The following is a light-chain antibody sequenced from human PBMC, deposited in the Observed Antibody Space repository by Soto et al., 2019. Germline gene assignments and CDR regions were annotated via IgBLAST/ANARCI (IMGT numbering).Light chain of an antibody. CDR1: QRINKY. CDR2: TAS. V-gene: IGKV1-39*01. Sequence: DIQMTQSPSSLSASVGDSVTIPCRASQRINKYLNWYQQRSGRAPRLLIHTASSLHSGVPSRFSGSGSWSDFTLTISSLQPEYFATYVCQQSFSTPYSFGQGTKLEI. J-gene: IGKJ2*01. CDR3: QQSFSTPYS.